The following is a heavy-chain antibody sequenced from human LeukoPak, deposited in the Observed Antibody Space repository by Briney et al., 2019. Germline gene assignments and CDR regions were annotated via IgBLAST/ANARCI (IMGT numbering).Heavy chain of an antibody. D-gene: IGHD1-14*01. V-gene: IGHV4-59*01. CDR1: GGSISSYY. CDR2: IYYSGST. Sequence: SETLSLTCTVSGGSISSYYWSWIRQPPGKGLEWIGYIYYSGSTNYNPPLESRVTISVDTSKNQFSLKLSSVTAADTAVYYCARGNLQYYFDYWGQGTLVTVSS. J-gene: IGHJ4*02. CDR3: ARGNLQYYFDY.